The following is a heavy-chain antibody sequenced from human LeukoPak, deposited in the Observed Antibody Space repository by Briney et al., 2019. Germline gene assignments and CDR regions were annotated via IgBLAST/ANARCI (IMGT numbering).Heavy chain of an antibody. D-gene: IGHD6-6*01. J-gene: IGHJ4*02. CDR3: AKDESYSSSGIDC. CDR1: GFTFSSCG. CDR2: IRYDGSNK. V-gene: IGHV3-30*02. Sequence: GGSLRLSCAASGFTFSSCGMHWVRQAPGKGLEWVAFIRYDGSNKYYADSVKGRFTISRDNSKNTLYLQMNSLRAEDTAVYYCAKDESYSSSGIDCWGQGTLVTVSS.